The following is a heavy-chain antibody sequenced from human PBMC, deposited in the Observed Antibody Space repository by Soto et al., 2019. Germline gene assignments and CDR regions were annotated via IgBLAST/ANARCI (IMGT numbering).Heavy chain of an antibody. CDR2: INGDGIST. J-gene: IGHJ4*02. Sequence: EVQLVESGGDLVQXXGSLRLSXXXXGFTFSSYWMHWVRQDPEKGLVWVSRINGDGISTSYADSVKGRFTISRDNAKDTLYLHMNSLGAEDTAVYYCARISQGTYCRGGNCYSDYWGQGTLVTVSS. CDR3: ARISQGTYCRGGNCYSDY. D-gene: IGHD2-15*01. V-gene: IGHV3-74*01. CDR1: GFTFSSYW.